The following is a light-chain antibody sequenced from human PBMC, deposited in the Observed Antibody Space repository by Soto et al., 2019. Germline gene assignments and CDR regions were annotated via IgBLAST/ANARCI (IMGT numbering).Light chain of an antibody. J-gene: IGKJ5*01. CDR3: QQYSDLPMT. Sequence: DIVSTQSPGTLSLSPGERAILSCRASQTVNNNYLAWCQHKPGQAPRLLIYGASRRATGIPDRFSGSASGTDFTLTISRLEPEDFAVYFCQQYSDLPMTFGQGTRLEIK. CDR2: GAS. CDR1: QTVNNNY. V-gene: IGKV3-20*01.